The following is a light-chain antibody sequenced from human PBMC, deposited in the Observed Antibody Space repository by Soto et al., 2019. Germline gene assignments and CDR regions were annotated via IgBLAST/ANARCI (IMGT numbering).Light chain of an antibody. CDR2: YDS. CDR3: QVWDSSSDHVV. J-gene: IGLJ2*01. Sequence: SYELTQPPSVSVAPGKTARITCGGNNIGSKSVHWYQQKPGQAPVLVIYYDSDRASGIPERFSGSNSGNTATLTISRVEAGDEADHYCQVWDSSSDHVVFGGGTKLTVL. V-gene: IGLV3-21*04. CDR1: NIGSKS.